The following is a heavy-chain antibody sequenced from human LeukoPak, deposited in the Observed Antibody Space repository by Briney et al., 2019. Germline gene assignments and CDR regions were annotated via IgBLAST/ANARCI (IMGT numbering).Heavy chain of an antibody. CDR3: GRGYSNGPAIDS. CDR1: GFTFSDYY. J-gene: IGHJ4*02. Sequence: GGSLRLSCAASGFTFSDYYMTWIRQAPGNGLEWVSYISSSGSTINCADSVRGRFTISRDNAKNSLYLEMNSLRAEDTAVYYCGRGYSNGPAIDSWGQGTLVTVSS. D-gene: IGHD5-18*01. V-gene: IGHV3-11*04. CDR2: ISSSGSTI.